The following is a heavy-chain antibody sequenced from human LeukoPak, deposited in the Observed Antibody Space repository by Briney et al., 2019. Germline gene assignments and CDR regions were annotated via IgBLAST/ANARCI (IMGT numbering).Heavy chain of an antibody. CDR3: ARSHNEPNWFDP. D-gene: IGHD1-1*01. J-gene: IGHJ5*02. Sequence: SQTLSLTCAISGDSVSSNSAAWNWIRQSPSRGLEWLGRTYYRSKWYNDYAVSVKSRITINPDTSKNQFSLKLSSVTAADTAVYYCARSHNEPNWFDPWGQGTLVTVSS. V-gene: IGHV6-1*01. CDR2: TYYRSKWYN. CDR1: GDSVSSNSAA.